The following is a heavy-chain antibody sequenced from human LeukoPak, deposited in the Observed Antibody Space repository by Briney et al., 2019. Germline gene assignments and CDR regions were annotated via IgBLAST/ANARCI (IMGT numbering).Heavy chain of an antibody. J-gene: IGHJ4*02. CDR3: ARRGYSYGSYYFDY. CDR1: GGSISSGGYY. V-gene: IGHV4-31*03. D-gene: IGHD5-18*01. CDR2: IYYSGST. Sequence: SQTLSLTCTVSGGSISSGGYYWSWIRQHPGTGLEWLGYIYYSGSTYYNPSLKSRVTISVDTSKNQFSLKLSSVTAADTAVYYCARRGYSYGSYYFDYWGQGTLVTVSS.